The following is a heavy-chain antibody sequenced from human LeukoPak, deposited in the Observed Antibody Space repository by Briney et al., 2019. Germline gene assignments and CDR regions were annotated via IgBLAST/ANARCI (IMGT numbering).Heavy chain of an antibody. Sequence: SVKVSFKSSGGTFCSYAISWVRQAPGQGLEWMGRIIPILGIANYAQKFQGRVTITADKSTSTAYMELSSLRSEDTAVYYCARDGATMVRGVSTLDYWGQGTLVTVSS. CDR2: IIPILGIA. V-gene: IGHV1-69*04. J-gene: IGHJ4*02. D-gene: IGHD3-10*01. CDR3: ARDGATMVRGVSTLDY. CDR1: GGTFCSYA.